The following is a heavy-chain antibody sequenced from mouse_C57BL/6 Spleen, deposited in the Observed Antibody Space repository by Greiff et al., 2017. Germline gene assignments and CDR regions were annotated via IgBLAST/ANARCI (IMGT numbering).Heavy chain of an antibody. D-gene: IGHD2-4*01. CDR1: GYTFTDYE. V-gene: IGHV1-15*01. CDR2: IDPETGGT. CDR3: TREGDYEAWFAY. Sequence: VQLKQSGAELVRPGASVPLSCKASGYTFTDYEMHWVKQTPVHGLEWIGAIDPETGGTAYNQKFKGKAILTADKSSSTAYMELRSLTSEDSAVYYCTREGDYEAWFAYWGQGTLVTVSA. J-gene: IGHJ3*01.